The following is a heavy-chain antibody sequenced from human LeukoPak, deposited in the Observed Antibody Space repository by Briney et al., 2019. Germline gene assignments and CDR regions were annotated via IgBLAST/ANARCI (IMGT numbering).Heavy chain of an antibody. D-gene: IGHD2-15*01. CDR1: GDSISSPKW. CDR3: ARDLRGIVAPPR. V-gene: IGHV4-4*02. CDR2: VYHSGSA. Sequence: SETLSLTCAVSGDSISSPKWWSWVRQPPGKGLEWIGEVYHSGSANYNPSVKSRVTISVDKSKNQFSLRLTSATAADTAVYYCARDLRGIVAPPRWGQGTLVPVSS. J-gene: IGHJ4*02.